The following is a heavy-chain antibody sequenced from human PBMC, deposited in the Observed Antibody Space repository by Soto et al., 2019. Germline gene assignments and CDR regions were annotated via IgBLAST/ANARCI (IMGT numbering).Heavy chain of an antibody. J-gene: IGHJ6*03. D-gene: IGHD2-8*01. CDR3: ARQGDIVLMVYAIYMDV. V-gene: IGHV4-39*01. CDR1: GGSISSSSYY. Sequence: LETLSLTCTVSGGSISSSSYYWGWIRQPPGKGLEWIGSIYYSGSTYYNPSLKSRVTISVDTSKNQFSLKLSPVTAADTAVYYCARQGDIVLMVYAIYMDVWGKGTTVTVSS. CDR2: IYYSGST.